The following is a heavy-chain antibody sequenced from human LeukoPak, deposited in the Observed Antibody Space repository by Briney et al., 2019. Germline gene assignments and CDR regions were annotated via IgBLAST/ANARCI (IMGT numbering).Heavy chain of an antibody. CDR1: GGSISSYY. Sequence: SETLSLTCTVSGGSISSYYWSWIRQPAGKGLEWIGRIYTSGSTNYNPSLKSRVTMSVDTSKNQFSLKLSSVTAADTAVYYCARLYCGGDCYYLGNFDYWGQGTLVTVSS. V-gene: IGHV4-4*07. J-gene: IGHJ4*02. CDR2: IYTSGST. D-gene: IGHD2-21*02. CDR3: ARLYCGGDCYYLGNFDY.